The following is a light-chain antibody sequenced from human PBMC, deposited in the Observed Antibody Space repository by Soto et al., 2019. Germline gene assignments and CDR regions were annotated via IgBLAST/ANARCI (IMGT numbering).Light chain of an antibody. CDR1: QGIIDY. J-gene: IGKJ1*01. V-gene: IGKV1-27*01. Sequence: DIRMTQSPSSLSASVGDTVTITCRASQGIIDYLAWYQQRPGKVPKLLIYAASTLQTGVPSRFSGSGAGTDFTLTISSLQPYDVATYYCQKYDTAPQTFGQGTSVQIK. CDR3: QKYDTAPQT. CDR2: AAS.